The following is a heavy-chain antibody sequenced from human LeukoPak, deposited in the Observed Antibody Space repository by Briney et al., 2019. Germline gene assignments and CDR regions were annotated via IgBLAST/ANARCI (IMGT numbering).Heavy chain of an antibody. CDR1: GFTFSDYY. V-gene: IGHV3-11*04. CDR2: ISSSGSTI. Sequence: PGGSLRLSCAASGFTFSDYYMSWIRQAPGKGLEWVSYISSSGSTIYYADSVKGRFTISRDNSKNTLYLQMNCLRAEDTAVYYCAKDKAPPTAFDIWGQGTMVTVSS. J-gene: IGHJ3*02. CDR3: AKDKAPPTAFDI.